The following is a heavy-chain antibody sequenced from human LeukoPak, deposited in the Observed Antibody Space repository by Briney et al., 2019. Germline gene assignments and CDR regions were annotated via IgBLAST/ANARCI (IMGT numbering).Heavy chain of an antibody. J-gene: IGHJ5*02. CDR1: GGSFSGYY. Sequence: NPSETLSLTCAVYGGSFSGYYWSWIRQPPGKGLEWIGEINYSGSTNYNPSLKSRVTISVDTSKNQFSLKLSSVTAADTAVYYCARGLRRFLEWHSENWFDPWGQGTLVTVSS. CDR3: ARGLRRFLEWHSENWFDP. D-gene: IGHD3-3*01. V-gene: IGHV4-34*01. CDR2: INYSGST.